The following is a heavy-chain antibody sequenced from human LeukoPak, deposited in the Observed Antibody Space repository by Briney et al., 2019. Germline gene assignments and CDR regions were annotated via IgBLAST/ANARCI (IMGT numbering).Heavy chain of an antibody. CDR2: ISGSDGST. D-gene: IGHD6-19*01. CDR3: AKDQTYSSGWFDY. V-gene: IGHV3-23*01. J-gene: IGHJ4*02. Sequence: GGSLRLSCTASGFTFSNYAMSWVRQAPGKGLEWVSTISGSDGSTYYADSVKGRFPISRDNSKNTLYLQMNSLRAEDTAVYYGAKDQTYSSGWFDYWGQGTLVTVSS. CDR1: GFTFSNYA.